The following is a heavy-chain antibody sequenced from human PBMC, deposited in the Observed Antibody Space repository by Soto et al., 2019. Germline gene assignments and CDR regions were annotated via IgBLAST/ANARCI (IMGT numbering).Heavy chain of an antibody. CDR2: LNPSGGST. V-gene: IGHV1-46*01. CDR1: GYTFTSCY. D-gene: IGHD1-1*01. Sequence: SCKGSGYTFTSCYIHWVRQAPGHGLEWMATLNPSGGSTDYAQTFQGRVTLTRDTSTSTVYMELSSLRSEDMAVYDCARPGIPRETGYHLGMDVWGQGTTVTVSS. CDR3: ARPGIPRETGYHLGMDV. J-gene: IGHJ6*02.